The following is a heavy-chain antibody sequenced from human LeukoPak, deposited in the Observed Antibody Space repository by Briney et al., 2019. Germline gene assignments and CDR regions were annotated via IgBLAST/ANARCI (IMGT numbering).Heavy chain of an antibody. CDR3: ARGGYDILTGYYMYFQH. V-gene: IGHV4-38-2*01. CDR1: GYSISSGCY. Sequence: SETLSLTCAVSGYSISSGCYWGWIRQPPGKGLEWIGSIYHSGSTYYDPSLKSRVTISVDTSKNHFSLNLSSVTAADTAVYYCARGGYDILTGYYMYFQHWGQGTLVSVSS. J-gene: IGHJ1*01. CDR2: IYHSGST. D-gene: IGHD3-9*01.